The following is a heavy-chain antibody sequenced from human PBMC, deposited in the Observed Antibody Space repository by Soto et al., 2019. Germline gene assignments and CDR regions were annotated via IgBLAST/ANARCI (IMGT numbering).Heavy chain of an antibody. Sequence: GGSLRLSCAASGFSFSTYAMHWVRQAPGKGLEYVSTISSNGGTTYYANSVRGRFTVSRDNSEDTLYLQMGSLRPEDMAVYYCARACSSITCPGNYWGQGTLVTVSS. J-gene: IGHJ4*02. CDR3: ARACSSITCPGNY. CDR2: ISSNGGTT. CDR1: GFSFSTYA. D-gene: IGHD2-2*01. V-gene: IGHV3-64*01.